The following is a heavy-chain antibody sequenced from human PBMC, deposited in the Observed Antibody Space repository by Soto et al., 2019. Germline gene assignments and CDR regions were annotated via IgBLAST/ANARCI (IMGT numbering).Heavy chain of an antibody. V-gene: IGHV3-23*01. CDR2: ISGSGGTT. D-gene: IGHD6-13*01. CDR3: AVRGANSWSRIDY. CDR1: GFTFSSYA. J-gene: IGHJ4*02. Sequence: EVQLLESGGCLVQPGGSLRLSCAASGFTFSSYAMTWVRQAPGKGLEWVSAISGSGGTTYYAESVKGRFSISRDNFKNTLSLQMNSLRAEDTAVYYCAVRGANSWSRIDYWGQGTLVTVSS.